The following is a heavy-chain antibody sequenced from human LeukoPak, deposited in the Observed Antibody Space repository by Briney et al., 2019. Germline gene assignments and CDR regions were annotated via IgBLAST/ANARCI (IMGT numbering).Heavy chain of an antibody. J-gene: IGHJ4*02. CDR3: ARDYSGYVLSYFDF. D-gene: IGHD5-12*01. Sequence: ASVKVSCKAYGYNFASNGVYYGISWVRQAPGQGLEWMGWITAYNGNTKFAQKFQGRLTMTTDTSTSTAYMELRSLRSDDTAVYYCARDYSGYVLSYFDFWGQGTLVTVTS. CDR1: GYNFAS. V-gene: IGHV1-18*04. CDR2: ITAYNGNT.